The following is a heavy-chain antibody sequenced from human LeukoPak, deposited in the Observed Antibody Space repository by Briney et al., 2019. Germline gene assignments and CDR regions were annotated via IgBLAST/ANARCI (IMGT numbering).Heavy chain of an antibody. V-gene: IGHV3-20*04. CDR2: ITWNGGRT. CDR1: GFSFDDFA. Sequence: GGSLRLSCAASGFSFDDFAMMWVRQVPGKGLEWVSVITWNGGRTAYADSVKGRFTISRDNAKNSPYLQMNSLRVEDTALFYCARGKGDCRSTSCYVDYWGLGTLVTVSS. D-gene: IGHD2-2*01. J-gene: IGHJ4*02. CDR3: ARGKGDCRSTSCYVDY.